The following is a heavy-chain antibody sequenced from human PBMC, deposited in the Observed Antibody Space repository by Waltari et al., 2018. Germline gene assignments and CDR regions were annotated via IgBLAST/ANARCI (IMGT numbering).Heavy chain of an antibody. CDR3: ARAPSFHYGVFSVPLTLDY. J-gene: IGHJ3*01. CDR2: MNHRGSG. D-gene: IGHD4-17*01. Sequence: QVQLNQWGAGVLKPSETLSLTCAVYGESFSDHFWTWNRRPTGKGLEWIGQMNHRGSGTYNPSLKNRVTISVDTSMNQFSLMMTSLTAADTAVYYSARAPSFHYGVFSVPLTLDYWSQGTMVFVSS. V-gene: IGHV4-34*01. CDR1: GESFSDHF.